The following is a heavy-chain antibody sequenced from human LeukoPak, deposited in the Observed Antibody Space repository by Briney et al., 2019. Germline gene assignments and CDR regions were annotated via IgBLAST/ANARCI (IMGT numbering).Heavy chain of an antibody. Sequence: QTGGSLRLSCAASGLTFSSYAMHWVRQAPGKGLEYVSAISSNGGSTYYANSVKGRFTISRDNSKNTLYLQMGSLRAEDMAVYYCARARDPIVSYYYGMDVWGQGTTVTVSS. V-gene: IGHV3-64*01. CDR3: ARARDPIVSYYYGMDV. CDR1: GLTFSSYA. J-gene: IGHJ6*02. D-gene: IGHD3-10*01. CDR2: ISSNGGST.